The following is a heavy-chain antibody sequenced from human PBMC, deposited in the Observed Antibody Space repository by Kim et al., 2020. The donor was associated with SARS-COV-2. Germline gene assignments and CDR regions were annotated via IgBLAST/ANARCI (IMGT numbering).Heavy chain of an antibody. J-gene: IGHJ4*02. CDR1: GGSFSGYY. V-gene: IGHV4-34*01. CDR3: ATGQVRGVITYYFDY. CDR2: INHSGST. Sequence: SETLSLTCAVYGGSFSGYYWSWIRQPPGKGLEWIGEINHSGSTNYNPSLKSRVTISVDTSKNQFSLKLSSVTAAATAVYYCATGQVRGVITYYFDYWGQGTLVTVSS. D-gene: IGHD3-10*01.